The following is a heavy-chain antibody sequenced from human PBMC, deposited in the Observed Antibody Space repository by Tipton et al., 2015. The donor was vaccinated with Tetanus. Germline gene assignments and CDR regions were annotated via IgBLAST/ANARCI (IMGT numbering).Heavy chain of an antibody. V-gene: IGHV4-39*01. Sequence: TLSLTCAVSGGSISGSSYYWGWIRQPPGKGLEWIGSIYYSGSSYYNPTLKSRATISGDTSKNQFSLKLDSVSAADAAVYYCARPGVGGYTGYSFDFWGQGTVVTVSS. D-gene: IGHD5-12*01. CDR2: IYYSGSS. CDR3: ARPGVGGYTGYSFDF. CDR1: GGSISGSSYY. J-gene: IGHJ4*02.